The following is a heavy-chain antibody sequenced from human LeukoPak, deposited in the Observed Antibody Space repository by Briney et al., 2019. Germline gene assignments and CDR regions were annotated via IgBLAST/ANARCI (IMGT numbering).Heavy chain of an antibody. D-gene: IGHD2-2*01. Sequence: SVKVSCKASGGTFSSYAISWVRQAPGQGLEWMGRIIPILGIANYAQKFQGRVTITADKSTSTAYMELSSLRSEDTAVYYCARSGVPAAYNWFDPWGQGTLATVSS. CDR3: ARSGVPAAYNWFDP. CDR1: GGTFSSYA. J-gene: IGHJ5*02. V-gene: IGHV1-69*04. CDR2: IIPILGIA.